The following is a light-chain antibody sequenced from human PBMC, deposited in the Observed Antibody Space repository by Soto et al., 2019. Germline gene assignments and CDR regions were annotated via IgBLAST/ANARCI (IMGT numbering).Light chain of an antibody. CDR1: QSISRY. J-gene: IGKJ1*01. V-gene: IGKV1-5*01. CDR2: GAS. CDR3: HQYNSYTWT. Sequence: DIQMTQSPSTLPASVGDRVTITCRTSQSISRYLNWYQQKPGRAPKLLIYGASTLESGVPSRFSASGSGTEFTLTISGLQPDDFATYYCHQYNSYTWTFGQGTKVDTK.